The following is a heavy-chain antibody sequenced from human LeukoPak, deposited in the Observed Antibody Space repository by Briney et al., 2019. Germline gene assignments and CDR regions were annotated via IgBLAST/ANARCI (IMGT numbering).Heavy chain of an antibody. J-gene: IGHJ3*02. CDR3: ARDGVRYFDWTENDAFDI. D-gene: IGHD3-9*01. CDR1: GFTFSSYG. V-gene: IGHV3-33*01. Sequence: GGSLRLSCAASGFTFSSYGMHWVRQAPGKGLEGVAVIWYDGSNKYYADSVKGRFTISRDNSKNTLYLQMNSLRAEDTAVYYCARDGVRYFDWTENDAFDIWGQGTMVTVSS. CDR2: IWYDGSNK.